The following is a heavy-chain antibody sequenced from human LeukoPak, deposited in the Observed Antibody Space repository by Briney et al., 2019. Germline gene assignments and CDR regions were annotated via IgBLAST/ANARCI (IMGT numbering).Heavy chain of an antibody. CDR1: GGTFISYA. D-gene: IGHD5-24*01. CDR2: IIPIFGTA. CDR3: ATLRDGYNYFSLGY. J-gene: IGHJ4*02. V-gene: IGHV1-69*05. Sequence: SVKVSCKASGGTFISYAISWVRQAPGQGLEWMGGIIPIFGTANYAQKFQGRVTITTDESTSTAYMELSSLRSEDTAVYYCATLRDGYNYFSLGYWGQGTLVTVSS.